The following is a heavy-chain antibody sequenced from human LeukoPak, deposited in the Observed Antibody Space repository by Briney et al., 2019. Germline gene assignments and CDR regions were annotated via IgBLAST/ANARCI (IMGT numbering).Heavy chain of an antibody. CDR1: GGSFSNYY. CDR3: ARGETDCSSTSCYSPWFDP. J-gene: IGHJ5*02. D-gene: IGHD2-2*01. V-gene: IGHV4-34*01. Sequence: PSETLSLTCAVYGGSFSNYYWSWIRQSPGKGLEWIGEINHSGSTNYNPSLKSRVTISVDTSKNQFSLKLSSVTAADTAVYYCARGETDCSSTSCYSPWFDPWGQGTLVTVSS. CDR2: INHSGST.